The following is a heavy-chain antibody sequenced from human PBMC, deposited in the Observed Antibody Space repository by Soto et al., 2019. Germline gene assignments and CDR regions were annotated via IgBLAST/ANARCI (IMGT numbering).Heavy chain of an antibody. D-gene: IGHD3-9*01. CDR2: ISGSGGST. CDR1: GFTFSSYA. J-gene: IGHJ6*03. V-gene: IGHV3-23*01. CDR3: AKRPDDTRVFLGYYMDV. Sequence: EVQLLESGGGLVQPGVSLRLSCAASGFTFSSYAMSWVRQAPGKGLEWVSAISGSGGSTYYADSVKGRFTISRDNSKNTLYLQMNSLRAEDTAVYYCAKRPDDTRVFLGYYMDVWGKGTTVTVCS.